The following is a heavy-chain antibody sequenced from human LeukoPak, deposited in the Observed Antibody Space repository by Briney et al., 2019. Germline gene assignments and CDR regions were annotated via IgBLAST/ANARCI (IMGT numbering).Heavy chain of an antibody. CDR1: GFTFSSYA. CDR2: ISYDGSNK. Sequence: GSLRLSCAASGFTFSSYAMHWVRQAPGKGLEWVAVISYDGSNKYYADSVKGRFTISRDNGKNSLYLQMNSLRAEDTAVYYCARAGYCSSISCYHGDYWGQGTLVTVSS. V-gene: IGHV3-30-3*01. CDR3: ARAGYCSSISCYHGDY. D-gene: IGHD2-2*01. J-gene: IGHJ4*02.